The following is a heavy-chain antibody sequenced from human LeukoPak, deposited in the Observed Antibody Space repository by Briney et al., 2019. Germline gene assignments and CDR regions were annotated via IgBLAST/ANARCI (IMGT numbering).Heavy chain of an antibody. CDR2: INHSGST. V-gene: IGHV4-34*01. D-gene: IGHD4-23*01. Sequence: ETLCLTCAVYGGSFSGYYWSWIRQPPGKGLEWIGEINHSGSTNYNPSLKSRVTISVDTSKNQFSLKLSSVTAADTAVYYCASQVTPYYYYYGMDVWGQGTTVAVSS. CDR1: GGSFSGYY. J-gene: IGHJ6*02. CDR3: ASQVTPYYYYYGMDV.